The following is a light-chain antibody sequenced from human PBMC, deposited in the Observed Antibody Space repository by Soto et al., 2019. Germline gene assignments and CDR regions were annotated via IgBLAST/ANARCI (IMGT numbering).Light chain of an antibody. CDR1: QTISSW. Sequence: DIQMTQSPSTLSGSVGDRVTITCRASQTISSWLAWYQQKPGKAPKLLIYKASTLKSGVPSRFSGSGSGTEFTLTISSLQPDDFATYDCQHYHSYSEAFGQGTKVEL. CDR2: KAS. CDR3: QHYHSYSEA. V-gene: IGKV1-5*03. J-gene: IGKJ1*01.